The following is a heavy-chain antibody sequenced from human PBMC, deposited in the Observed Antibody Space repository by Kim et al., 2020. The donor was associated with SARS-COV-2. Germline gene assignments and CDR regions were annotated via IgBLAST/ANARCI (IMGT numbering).Heavy chain of an antibody. J-gene: IGHJ5*02. D-gene: IGHD1-26*01. V-gene: IGHV3-7*03. CDR2: IKQDGSEK. CDR1: GFTFSSYW. CDR3: ARVYEGATGEWFDP. Sequence: GGSLRLSCAASGFTFSSYWMSWVRQAPGKGLEWVANIKQDGSEKYYVDSVKGRFTISRDNAKNSLYLQMNSLRAEDTAVYYCARVYEGATGEWFDPWGQGTLVTVSS.